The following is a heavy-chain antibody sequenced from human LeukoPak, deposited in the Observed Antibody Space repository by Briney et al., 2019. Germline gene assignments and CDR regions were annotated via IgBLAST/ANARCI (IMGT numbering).Heavy chain of an antibody. Sequence: TGGSLRLSCAVSGFSFSSYAMSWVRQAPGKGLEWVSAISGSGGRTYYADSVKGRFTISRDNSKNTLFLHMNSLRADDTAIYYCARPVYVDSSGYYDSWGQGTLVTVSS. D-gene: IGHD3-22*01. CDR1: GFSFSSYA. V-gene: IGHV3-23*01. J-gene: IGHJ5*01. CDR2: ISGSGGRT. CDR3: ARPVYVDSSGYYDS.